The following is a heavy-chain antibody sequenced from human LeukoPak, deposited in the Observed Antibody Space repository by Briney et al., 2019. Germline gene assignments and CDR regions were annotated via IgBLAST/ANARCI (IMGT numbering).Heavy chain of an antibody. CDR2: IYSGGTT. V-gene: IGHV3-66*01. CDR3: ARNKFRGYFDY. CDR1: EFTVSTNY. D-gene: IGHD3-10*01. J-gene: IGHJ4*02. Sequence: GGSLRLSCAASEFTVSTNYMNWVRQAPGKGLEWVSAIYSGGTTYYADSVKGRFTISRDTSKNTLYLQMNSLRAEDTAVYYCARNKFRGYFDYWGQGTLVTVSS.